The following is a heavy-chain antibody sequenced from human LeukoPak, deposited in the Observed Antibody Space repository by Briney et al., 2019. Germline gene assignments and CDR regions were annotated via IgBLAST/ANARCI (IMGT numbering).Heavy chain of an antibody. Sequence: PGGSLRLSCAASGFPFSNYSMNWVRQAPGKGLEWVSYISRSSSTISYSDSVEGQFTISRDNIKNSLYLQMNSLRAKDTAVYYCARGEPSDANYYYYYMDVWGKGTTVTVSS. V-gene: IGHV3-48*01. CDR3: ARGEPSDANYYYYYMDV. CDR1: GFPFSNYS. CDR2: ISRSSSTI. D-gene: IGHD1-26*01. J-gene: IGHJ6*03.